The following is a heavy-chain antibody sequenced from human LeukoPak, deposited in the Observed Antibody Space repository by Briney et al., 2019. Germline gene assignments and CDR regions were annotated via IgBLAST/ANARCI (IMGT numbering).Heavy chain of an antibody. CDR1: GFTFSSYW. CDR2: INSDGSST. CDR3: ARAPEWLAIYYFDY. J-gene: IGHJ4*02. Sequence: GGSLRLSCAASGFTFSSYWMHWVRQAPGKGLVWVSRINSDGSSTSYADSVKGRFTISRDNAKNTLYLQMNSLRAEDTAVYYCARAPEWLAIYYFDYWGQGTLVTVFS. D-gene: IGHD6-19*01. V-gene: IGHV3-74*01.